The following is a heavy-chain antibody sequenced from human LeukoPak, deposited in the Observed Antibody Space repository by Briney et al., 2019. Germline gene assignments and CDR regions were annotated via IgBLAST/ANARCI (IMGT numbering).Heavy chain of an antibody. Sequence: PGGSLRLSCAASGCTFSSYSMNWVRQAPGKGLEWVSSISSSSSYIYYADSVKGRFTISRDNAKNSLYLQMNSLRAEDTAVYYCARDTDDSSGYYDYWGQGTLVTVSS. CDR1: GCTFSSYS. CDR3: ARDTDDSSGYYDY. CDR2: ISSSSSYI. J-gene: IGHJ4*02. D-gene: IGHD3-22*01. V-gene: IGHV3-21*01.